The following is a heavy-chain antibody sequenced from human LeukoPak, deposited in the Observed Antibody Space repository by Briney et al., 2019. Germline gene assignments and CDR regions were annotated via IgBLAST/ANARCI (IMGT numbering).Heavy chain of an antibody. CDR3: ARDYWWNYDY. Sequence: GGSLRLSCAASGFTFSDYAMHWVRQAPGRGLEWVAVISKDGSDKYYPGSVRGRFTISRDNSKNTIYLQMDSLRAEDTAIYYCARDYWWNYDYWGQGTLVTVSS. D-gene: IGHD1-7*01. CDR2: ISKDGSDK. V-gene: IGHV3-30-3*01. J-gene: IGHJ4*02. CDR1: GFTFSDYA.